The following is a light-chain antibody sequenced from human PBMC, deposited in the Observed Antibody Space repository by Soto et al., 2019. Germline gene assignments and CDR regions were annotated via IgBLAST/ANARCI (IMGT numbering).Light chain of an antibody. CDR3: QQYSSAPLT. V-gene: IGKV3-20*01. J-gene: IGKJ4*01. CDR1: QSVNNNY. Sequence: ETVLTQSPGTLSLSPGERATLSCRASQSVNNNYLAWYQQKPGQAPRLLIYGASRRATGIPDRFSGSGSGTDFTLTISRLEPEDFAVYYCQQYSSAPLTFGRGTKVEIK. CDR2: GAS.